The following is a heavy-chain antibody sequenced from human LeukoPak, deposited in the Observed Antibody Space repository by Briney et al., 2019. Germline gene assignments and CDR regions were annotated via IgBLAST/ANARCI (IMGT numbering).Heavy chain of an antibody. CDR1: GGSISSNY. CDR2: IPNRGST. J-gene: IGHJ6*02. Sequence: SETLSLTCSVSGGSISSNYWSWIRQPPGKGLEWIGYIPNRGSTNYNPSLESRVTISVDTSKNQFSLKLRSVTAADTAVYYCARVKRVAVAEYYYYYGLDVWGQGTTVTVSS. D-gene: IGHD6-19*01. V-gene: IGHV4-59*01. CDR3: ARVKRVAVAEYYYYYGLDV.